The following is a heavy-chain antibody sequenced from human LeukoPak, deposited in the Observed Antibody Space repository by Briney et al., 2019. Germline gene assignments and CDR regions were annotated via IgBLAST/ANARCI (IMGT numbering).Heavy chain of an antibody. J-gene: IGHJ4*02. V-gene: IGHV1-2*06. D-gene: IGHD3-10*01. CDR1: GYTFTGYY. CDR3: ASAYSGMVRGVITSTEF. Sequence: ASVKVSCKASGYTFTGYYMHWVRQAPGQGLEWMGRINPYSGGTNYAQKFQGRVTMTRDTSISTAYMELSRLRSDDTAVYYCASAYSGMVRGVITSTEFWGQGTLVTVSS. CDR2: INPYSGGT.